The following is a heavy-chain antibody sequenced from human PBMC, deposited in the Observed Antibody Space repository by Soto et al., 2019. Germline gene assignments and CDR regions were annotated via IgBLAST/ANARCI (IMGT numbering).Heavy chain of an antibody. CDR1: GFTFSNYA. V-gene: IGHV3-23*01. CDR2: INYSGGNT. CDR3: AKSIAVAARDAFAL. J-gene: IGHJ3*01. Sequence: EEQLLESGGGLVQPGGSLRLSCAASGFTFSNYAMSWVRQTPGKGLEWVSGINYSGGNTDYADFVKGRFIISRDNSKNTLSLQMNSLRAEDTALYYCAKSIAVAARDAFALWGQGTMVTVSS. D-gene: IGHD6-19*01.